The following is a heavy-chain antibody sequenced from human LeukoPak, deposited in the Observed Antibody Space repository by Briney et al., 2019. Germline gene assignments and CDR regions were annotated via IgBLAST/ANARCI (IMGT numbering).Heavy chain of an antibody. J-gene: IGHJ4*02. CDR1: GYTFTSYA. CDR2: INAGNGNT. V-gene: IGHV1-3*01. CDR3: ARDGGMAARGPAIYFDY. D-gene: IGHD6-6*01. Sequence: ASVKVSCKASGYTFTSYAMHWVRQAPGQRLEWMGWINAGNGNTKYSQKFQGRVTITRDTSASTAYMELSSLRSEDTAVYYCARDGGMAARGPAIYFDYWGQGTLVTVSS.